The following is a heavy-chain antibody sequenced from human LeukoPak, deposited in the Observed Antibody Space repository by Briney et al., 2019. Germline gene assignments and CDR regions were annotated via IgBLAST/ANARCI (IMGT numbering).Heavy chain of an antibody. CDR1: GFTFSSYS. D-gene: IGHD3-10*01. Sequence: PGGSLRLSCAASGFTFSSYSMNWVRQAPGKGLEWVSYISSSSSTIYYADSVKGRFTISRDNAKNSLYLQMNSLRAEDTAVYYCARAYRGSGSPRYYFDYWGQGTLVTVSS. CDR2: ISSSSSTI. V-gene: IGHV3-48*01. CDR3: ARAYRGSGSPRYYFDY. J-gene: IGHJ4*02.